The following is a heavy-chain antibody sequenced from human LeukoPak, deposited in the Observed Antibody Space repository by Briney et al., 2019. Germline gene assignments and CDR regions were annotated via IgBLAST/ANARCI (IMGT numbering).Heavy chain of an antibody. CDR3: AKDGLWRQTSFDY. CDR2: ISGSGGST. D-gene: IGHD3-10*01. V-gene: IGHV3-23*01. Sequence: PGGSLRLSCAASGFTFSSFAMSWVGQAPGKGLEWVSAISGSGGSTYYADSVKGRFTISRDNSKDTLYLQMNSLRAEDTAVYYCAKDGLWRQTSFDYWGQGTLVTVSS. J-gene: IGHJ4*02. CDR1: GFTFSSFA.